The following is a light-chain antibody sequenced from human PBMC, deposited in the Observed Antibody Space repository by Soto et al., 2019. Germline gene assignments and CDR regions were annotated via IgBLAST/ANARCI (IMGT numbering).Light chain of an antibody. J-gene: IGKJ1*01. CDR1: QSLLYSSNNKNY. V-gene: IGKV4-1*01. Sequence: DIVMTQSPDSLAVSLGERATIDCKSCQSLLYSSNNKNYLAWYQQKPGQPPKLLIYWASTRESGVPDRFSGSGSGTDFTLTISSLQAEDVAVYYCHQYYTSPWTFGQGTKVEVK. CDR2: WAS. CDR3: HQYYTSPWT.